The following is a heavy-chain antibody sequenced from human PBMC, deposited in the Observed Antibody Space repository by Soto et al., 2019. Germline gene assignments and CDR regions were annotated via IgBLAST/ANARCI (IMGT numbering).Heavy chain of an antibody. CDR1: GFTFSNAW. V-gene: IGHV3-15*07. CDR3: TTVLQLWLRYYYYGMDV. CDR2: IKSKTDGGTT. Sequence: GGSLRLSCAASGFTFSNAWMNWVRQAPGKGLEWVGRIKSKTDGGTTDYAAPVKGRFTISRDDSKNTLYLQMNSLKTEDTAVYYCTTVLQLWLRYYYYGMDVWGQGTTVTVSS. D-gene: IGHD5-18*01. J-gene: IGHJ6*02.